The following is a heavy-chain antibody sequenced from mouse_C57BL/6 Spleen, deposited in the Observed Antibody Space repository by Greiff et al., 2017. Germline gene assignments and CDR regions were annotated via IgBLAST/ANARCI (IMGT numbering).Heavy chain of an antibody. V-gene: IGHV2-2*01. CDR3: SRNGGLLRGYYYAMDY. Sequence: VQLQQSGPGLVQPSQSLSITCTVSGFSLTSYGVHWVRQSPGKGLEWLGVIWSGGSTDYNAAFISRLSISKDNSKSQVFFKMNSLQADDTAIYYCSRNGGLLRGYYYAMDYWGQGTSVTVSS. CDR1: GFSLTSYG. J-gene: IGHJ4*01. CDR2: IWSGGST. D-gene: IGHD2-3*01.